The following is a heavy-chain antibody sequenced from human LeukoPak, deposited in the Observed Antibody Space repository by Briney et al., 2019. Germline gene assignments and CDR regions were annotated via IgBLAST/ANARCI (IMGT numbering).Heavy chain of an antibody. Sequence: GGSLRLSCAASGFTLSTYWMHWVRQAPGKGLVWVSRINTDGSYTSYADSVKGRFTISRDNAKNTLYLQMNSLRAEDTAVYYCAKDRIVYYYDSSGYQGWGQGTLVTVSS. V-gene: IGHV3-74*01. CDR2: INTDGSYT. CDR1: GFTLSTYW. J-gene: IGHJ4*02. CDR3: AKDRIVYYYDSSGYQG. D-gene: IGHD3-22*01.